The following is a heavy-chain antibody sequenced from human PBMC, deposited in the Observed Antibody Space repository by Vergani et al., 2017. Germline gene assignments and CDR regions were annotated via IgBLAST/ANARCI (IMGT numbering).Heavy chain of an antibody. V-gene: IGHV4-30-4*08. Sequence: QVQLQESGPGLVKPSQTLSLTCTVSGGSISSGGYYWSWIRQPPGKGLEWIGYIYYSGSTYYNPSLKSRVTISVDTSKNQFSLKLSSVTAADTAVYYCARGGSCSSTSCYASDAVDIWGQGTMVTVSS. D-gene: IGHD2-2*01. CDR3: ARGGSCSSTSCYASDAVDI. J-gene: IGHJ3*02. CDR2: IYYSGST. CDR1: GGSISSGGYY.